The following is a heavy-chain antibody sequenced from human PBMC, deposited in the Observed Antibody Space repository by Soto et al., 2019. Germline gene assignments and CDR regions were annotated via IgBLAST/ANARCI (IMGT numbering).Heavy chain of an antibody. CDR3: ARDYRGYTYGYAFDV. J-gene: IGHJ3*01. D-gene: IGHD5-18*01. CDR1: GGSVSSGSHY. Sequence: QVQLHESGPGLVKPSETLSLTCTVSGGSVSSGSHYWSWIRHPPGKGLEWIGHIYYSGTTNYNPSLNSRVTISVDTSKNQFSLKLNSVTSADTAVYYCARDYRGYTYGYAFDVWGQGTMVTVSS. V-gene: IGHV4-61*01. CDR2: IYYSGTT.